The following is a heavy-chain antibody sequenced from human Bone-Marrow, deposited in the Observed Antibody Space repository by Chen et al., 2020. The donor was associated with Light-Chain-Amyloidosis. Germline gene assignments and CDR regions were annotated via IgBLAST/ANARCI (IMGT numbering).Heavy chain of an antibody. D-gene: IGHD3-9*01. V-gene: IGHV3-23*04. J-gene: IGHJ3*02. CDR2: IRGGGGRR. CDR3: AKDISYDDILPGYPADAFDI. Sequence: EVQLVESGGGLLQRGGSLRLSCAASGFAFSSYAMSWVRQAPGKGVEWVAPIRGGGGRRFYGEALKCRFTSSRDNCKNGLLGKVIGLRSEVTAVYYCAKDISYDDILPGYPADAFDIWGQGTMVTVSS. CDR1: GFAFSSYA.